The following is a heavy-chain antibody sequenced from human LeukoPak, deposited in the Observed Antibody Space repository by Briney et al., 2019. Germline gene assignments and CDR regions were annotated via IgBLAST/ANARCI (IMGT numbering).Heavy chain of an antibody. V-gene: IGHV3-21*01. CDR2: ITSSSSSM. J-gene: IGHJ4*02. CDR3: RFGDFNDY. CDR1: GFTFSTYR. Sequence: PGGSLRLSCAASGFTFSTYRMHWVRRAPGKGLEWVSSITSSSSSMSYADSVEGRFTISRDNAKNSLYLQMNSLSAEDTAVYYCRFGDFNDYWGQGTLVTVSS. D-gene: IGHD3-10*01.